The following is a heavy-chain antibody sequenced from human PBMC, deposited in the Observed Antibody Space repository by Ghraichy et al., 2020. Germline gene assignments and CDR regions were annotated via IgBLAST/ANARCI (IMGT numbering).Heavy chain of an antibody. D-gene: IGHD1-26*01. Sequence: GESLNISCAASGFTFSTYAMSWVRQAPGKGLEWVSGISGGSDNTYYADSVKGRFTISRDNSKNMLYLQMNSLRAEDTAVYYCAPPARIGVDRWGQGTLVIVSS. J-gene: IGHJ5*02. CDR2: ISGGSDNT. CDR1: GFTFSTYA. V-gene: IGHV3-23*01. CDR3: APPARIGVDR.